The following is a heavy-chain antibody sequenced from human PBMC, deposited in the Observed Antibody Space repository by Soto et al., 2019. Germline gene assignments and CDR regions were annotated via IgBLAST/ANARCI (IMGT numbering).Heavy chain of an antibody. D-gene: IGHD3-10*01. CDR3: ARRDYYASGSLTFDY. Sequence: QLTLKESGPTLVKSTQTLTLTCTVSGFSLSTNGVGVGWIRQPPGKALEWLALIYWDDDNRYRPSLRSRLTITKDTSKNQVVLTMTNMDPVDTATYYCARRDYYASGSLTFDYWGQGTLVTVSS. CDR2: IYWDDDN. CDR1: GFSLSTNGVG. V-gene: IGHV2-5*02. J-gene: IGHJ4*02.